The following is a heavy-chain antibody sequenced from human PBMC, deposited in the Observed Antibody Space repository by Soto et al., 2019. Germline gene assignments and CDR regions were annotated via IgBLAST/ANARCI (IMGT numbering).Heavy chain of an antibody. J-gene: IGHJ5*02. V-gene: IGHV4-30-2*01. CDR1: GGSISSGGYS. CDR3: ASRPPYYYGSGSYGFDP. Sequence: QLQLQESGSGLVKPSQTLSLTCAVSGGSISSGGYSWSWIRQPPGKGLECIGYIYHSGSTYYNPSLKGRVTRSVDRSKNKFSLKLSSVTAADTAVYYCASRPPYYYGSGSYGFDPWGQGTLVTVSS. CDR2: IYHSGST. D-gene: IGHD3-10*01.